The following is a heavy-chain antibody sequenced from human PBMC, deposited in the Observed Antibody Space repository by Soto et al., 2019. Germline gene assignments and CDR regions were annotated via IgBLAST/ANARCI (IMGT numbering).Heavy chain of an antibody. CDR2: IYPGDSDT. V-gene: IGHV5-51*01. D-gene: IGHD3-3*01. CDR3: ARSLYAFWSGYAGYYHNGLDV. CDR1: GFSFSTYW. Sequence: PGESLKISCKASGFSFSTYWIAWVRQMPGKGLEWMGIIYPGDSDTRYSPSFQGRVTISVDESIDTAYLQWSSLKASDTAMYFCARSLYAFWSGYAGYYHNGLDVWGQGTTVTVSS. J-gene: IGHJ6*02.